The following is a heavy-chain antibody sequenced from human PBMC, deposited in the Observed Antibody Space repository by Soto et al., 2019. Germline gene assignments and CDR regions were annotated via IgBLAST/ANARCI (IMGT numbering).Heavy chain of an antibody. V-gene: IGHV3-74*01. CDR3: ARAGDSSGYYSFYYYYGMDV. Sequence: GGSLRLSCAASGFTFSSYWMHWVRQAPGKGLVWVSRINSDGSSTSYADSVKGRFTISRDNAKNTLYLQMNSLRAEDTAVYYCARAGDSSGYYSFYYYYGMDVWGQGTTVTVSS. J-gene: IGHJ6*02. CDR2: INSDGSST. CDR1: GFTFSSYW. D-gene: IGHD3-22*01.